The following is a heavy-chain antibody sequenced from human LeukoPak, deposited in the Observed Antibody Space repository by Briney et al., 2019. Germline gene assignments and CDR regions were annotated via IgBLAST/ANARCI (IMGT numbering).Heavy chain of an antibody. CDR1: GFIFSNYA. V-gene: IGHV3-23*01. Sequence: GGSLRLSCAASGFIFSNYAMSWVRRAPGKGLEWVSAISGSGGTTYYADSVKGRFTISRDNSKTTVYLQMSSLRVEDTAVYYCAHPGVLISLWGQGTLVTVSS. J-gene: IGHJ4*02. CDR3: AHPGVLISL. D-gene: IGHD4/OR15-4a*01. CDR2: ISGSGGTT.